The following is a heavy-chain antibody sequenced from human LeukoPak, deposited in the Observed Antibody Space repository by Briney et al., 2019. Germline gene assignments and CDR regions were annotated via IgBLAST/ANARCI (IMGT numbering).Heavy chain of an antibody. Sequence: PGGSLRLSCAASGFTFSSYSMNWVRQAPGKGLEWVSYISSSSSTIYYADPVKGRFTISRDNAKNSLYLQMNSLRDEDTAVYYCARDQGGLYDFWSGYEDNYFDYWGQGTLVTVSS. CDR3: ARDQGGLYDFWSGYEDNYFDY. CDR2: ISSSSSTI. V-gene: IGHV3-48*02. D-gene: IGHD3-3*01. J-gene: IGHJ4*02. CDR1: GFTFSSYS.